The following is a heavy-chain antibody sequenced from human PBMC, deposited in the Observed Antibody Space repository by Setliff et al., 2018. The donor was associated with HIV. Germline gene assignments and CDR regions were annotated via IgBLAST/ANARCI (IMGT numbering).Heavy chain of an antibody. D-gene: IGHD3-22*01. Sequence: SENLSLTCSVSGDSMRNQYWNWIRQSPVKGLELIGSIYSDGSTSTNANPSFKSRVTFSVDTSKNQFSLKLGFMTAADTAVYFCATCSPVSGAYYELAFDNWGQGTLVTVSS. CDR1: GDSMRNQY. J-gene: IGHJ4*03. V-gene: IGHV4-59*11. CDR3: ATCSPVSGAYYELAFDN. CDR2: IYSDGST.